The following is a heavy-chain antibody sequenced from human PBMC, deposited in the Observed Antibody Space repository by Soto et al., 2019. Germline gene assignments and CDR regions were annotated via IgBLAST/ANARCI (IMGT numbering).Heavy chain of an antibody. CDR1: GFDVTTNC. CDR2: VCTGGAT. D-gene: IGHD1-1*01. V-gene: IGHV3-53*01. J-gene: IGHJ4*02. CDR3: VRDKRTISGIFPGY. Sequence: GGSLRLSCVGSGFDVTTNCMRWVRQAPGKGLECVSIVCTGGATHYADSVKGRFTISRDSSKNTVHLHMNNVRAEDTAVYYCVRDKRTISGIFPGYWGQGTQVTASS.